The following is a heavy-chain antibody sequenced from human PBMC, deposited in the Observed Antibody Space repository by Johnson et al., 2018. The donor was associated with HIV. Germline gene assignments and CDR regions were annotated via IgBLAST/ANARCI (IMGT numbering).Heavy chain of an antibody. V-gene: IGHV3-20*04. J-gene: IGHJ3*02. CDR2: INWNGGRK. D-gene: IGHD2-15*01. Sequence: VQLVESGGGLVQPGGSLRLSCAASAFTVSSNHMTWVRQAPGKGLEWVSDINWNGGRKGYADSLMGRFTISRDNAKKSLYLQINSLRAEDTALYYCAREGEYCTGGSCYNAFDIWGQGTMVIVSS. CDR3: AREGEYCTGGSCYNAFDI. CDR1: AFTVSSNH.